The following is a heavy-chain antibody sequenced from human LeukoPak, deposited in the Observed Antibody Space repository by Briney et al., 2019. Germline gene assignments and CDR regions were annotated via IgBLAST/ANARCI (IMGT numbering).Heavy chain of an antibody. CDR3: ATGRPYDFWSGDGPAFDI. CDR2: VFPGDSDT. Sequence: GESLKISCQASGYMFSIYWIGCVRQRPGKGLEWMGIVFPGDSDTKYNPSFQGHVTISADSSTNTAYLEWSSLRSEDTAVYYCATGRPYDFWSGDGPAFDIWGQGTMVTVSS. J-gene: IGHJ3*02. CDR1: GYMFSIYW. V-gene: IGHV5-51*01. D-gene: IGHD3-3*01.